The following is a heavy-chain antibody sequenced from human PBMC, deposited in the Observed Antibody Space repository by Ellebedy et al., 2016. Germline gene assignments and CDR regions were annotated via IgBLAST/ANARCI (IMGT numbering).Heavy chain of an antibody. V-gene: IGHV3-30*18. CDR3: AKDMLIVDADYGLDV. CDR2: ISHNGSNS. J-gene: IGHJ6*02. CDR1: GFIFRNYG. D-gene: IGHD3-16*01. Sequence: GESLKISCAASGFIFRNYGIHWVRQAPGKGLEWVAVISHNGSNSYYADSVRGRFTISRDNSKNTLYLQLNSLGTEDTAVYYCAKDMLIVDADYGLDVWGQGTTVIVS.